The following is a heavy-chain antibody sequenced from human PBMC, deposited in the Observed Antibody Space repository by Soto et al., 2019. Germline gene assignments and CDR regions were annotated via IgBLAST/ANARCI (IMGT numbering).Heavy chain of an antibody. CDR1: GYTFTSYG. CDR2: ISAYNGHT. J-gene: IGHJ4*02. V-gene: IGHV1-18*04. D-gene: IGHD6-6*01. CDR3: ARDWRIAARPPDDC. Sequence: QVQLVQSGAEVKKPGASVKVSCKASGYTFTSYGISWVRQAPGQGLEWMGWISAYNGHTNYAQKLQGRLTMTTDTSTGTAYLERRSLRSADTAVYYCARDWRIAARPPDDCWGQGTLVTFSS.